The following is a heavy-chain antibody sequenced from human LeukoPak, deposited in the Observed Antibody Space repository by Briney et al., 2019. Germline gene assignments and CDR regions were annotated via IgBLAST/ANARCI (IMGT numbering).Heavy chain of an antibody. CDR1: GGSISSGGYY. J-gene: IGHJ6*02. CDR3: AREGVAGWGLYGMDV. V-gene: IGHV4-31*03. Sequence: SQTLSLTCTVSGGSISSGGYYWSWIRQHPGKGLEWIGYIYYSGSTYYNPSLQSRVTISVDTSKNQFSLELSSVTAADTAVYYCAREGVAGWGLYGMDVWGQGTTVTVSS. CDR2: IYYSGST. D-gene: IGHD6-19*01.